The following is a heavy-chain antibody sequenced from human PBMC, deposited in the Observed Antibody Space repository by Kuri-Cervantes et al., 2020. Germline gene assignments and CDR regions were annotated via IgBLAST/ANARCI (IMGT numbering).Heavy chain of an antibody. CDR2: ISGHGINT. J-gene: IGHJ4*02. CDR3: AKVGVTMILDY. D-gene: IGHD3-22*01. Sequence: GESLKISCAASGFSFNNYVMTWVRQAPGQGLEWVSSISGHGINTYYVDSVKGRFIISRDNSQNTLYLQMHSLRGEDTAVYYCAKVGVTMILDYWGQGALVTVSS. CDR1: GFSFNNYV. V-gene: IGHV3-23*01.